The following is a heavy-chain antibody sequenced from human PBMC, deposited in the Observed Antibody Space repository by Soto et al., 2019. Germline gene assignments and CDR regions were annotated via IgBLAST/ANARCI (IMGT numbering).Heavy chain of an antibody. CDR2: ISGSGDST. CDR1: GFTFSSYA. V-gene: IGHV3-23*01. Sequence: EVQLLESGGGLVQPGGSLRLSCAASGFTFSSYAMSWVRQAPGKGLEWVSGISGSGDSTYYADSVKGRFTISRDNSKTTLYLQMNSLRAEDTAVYYCAKGAPGIAVAGTGYFQHWGQGTLVTVSS. D-gene: IGHD6-19*01. CDR3: AKGAPGIAVAGTGYFQH. J-gene: IGHJ1*01.